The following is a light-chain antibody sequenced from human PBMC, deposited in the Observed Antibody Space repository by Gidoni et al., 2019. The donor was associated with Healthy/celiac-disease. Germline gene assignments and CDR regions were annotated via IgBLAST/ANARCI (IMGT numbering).Light chain of an antibody. CDR1: QSVSSSY. V-gene: IGKV3-20*01. Sequence: EIVLTQSPGTLSLSPGERATLSCRASQSVSSSYLAWYQQKPGQAPRLLIYGSSSMATGIPHRFSGSGSGTYFTLTISRLEPEDFAVYYCQQYGSSRTFGGGTKVEIK. CDR2: GSS. J-gene: IGKJ4*01. CDR3: QQYGSSRT.